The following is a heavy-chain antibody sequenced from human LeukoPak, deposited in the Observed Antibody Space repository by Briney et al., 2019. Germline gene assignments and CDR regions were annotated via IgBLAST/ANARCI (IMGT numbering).Heavy chain of an antibody. CDR3: AKRYSSAWSSFDS. D-gene: IGHD6-19*01. CDR2: ISAGGGST. V-gene: IGHV3-23*01. CDR1: GFTFSSYG. J-gene: IGHJ4*02. Sequence: PGGYLRRYCAASGFTFSSYGMSWVRQAPGKGLEWGSGISAGGGSTHFADCVKGRFTISRDKSKNTLYLQRNSLRAEDTALYYCAKRYSSAWSSFDSWGQGTLVTVSS.